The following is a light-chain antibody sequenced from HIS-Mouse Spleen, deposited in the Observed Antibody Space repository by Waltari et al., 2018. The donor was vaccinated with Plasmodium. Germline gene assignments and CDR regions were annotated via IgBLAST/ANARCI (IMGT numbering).Light chain of an antibody. CDR2: DVG. Sequence: QSALTQPRPVSGSPGQSVTISCTGTSSAVGGSNYVSWYQQHPGKAPKLMIYDVGKRPHGVPDRFSGSQTGNTASRTISGLQAEDEADYYCCSYAGSYTWVFGGGTKLTVL. J-gene: IGLJ3*02. CDR3: CSYAGSYTWV. CDR1: SSAVGGSNY. V-gene: IGLV2-11*01.